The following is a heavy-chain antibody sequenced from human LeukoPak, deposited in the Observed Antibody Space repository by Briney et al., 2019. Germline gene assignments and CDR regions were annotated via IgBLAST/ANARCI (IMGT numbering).Heavy chain of an antibody. Sequence: GGSLRLSCVASGFSFSSYWMSWVRQTPGKGLEWVANIKQEGSARYYVDSVTGPFTISRDNAMNSLYLQMNSLRVEDTAVYYCARDPGIAAAGTVGYFDSWGQGILVTVSS. V-gene: IGHV3-7*01. CDR1: GFSFSSYW. J-gene: IGHJ4*02. CDR3: ARDPGIAAAGTVGYFDS. CDR2: IKQEGSAR. D-gene: IGHD6-13*01.